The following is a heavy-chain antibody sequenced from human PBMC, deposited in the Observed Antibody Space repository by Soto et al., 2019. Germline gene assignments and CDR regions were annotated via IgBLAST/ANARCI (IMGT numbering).Heavy chain of an antibody. CDR2: IIPIFGTA. Sequence: GASVKVSCKASGGTFSSYAISWVRQAPGQGLEWMGGIIPIFGTANYAQKFQGRVTITADESTSTAYMELSSLRSEDTAVYYCARFGVVMVCKYYYYGMDVWAQRTTVTVSS. V-gene: IGHV1-69*13. CDR1: GGTFSSYA. D-gene: IGHD3-3*01. J-gene: IGHJ6*02. CDR3: ARFGVVMVCKYYYYGMDV.